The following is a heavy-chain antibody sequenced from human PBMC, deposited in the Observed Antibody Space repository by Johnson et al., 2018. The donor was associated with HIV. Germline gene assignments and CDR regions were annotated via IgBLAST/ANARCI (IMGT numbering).Heavy chain of an antibody. Sequence: GLLVESGGGLVQPGGSLRLPCAFSGYSVTGYNMNWVRQAPVMGLEWVSVIYTGSDSTSYPDSVKDRFTISRDSSKNAVYLQMSSLRAEDTALYYCARGSSGSFDLGGRGTMVTVSS. CDR1: GYSVTGYN. J-gene: IGHJ3*01. CDR2: IYTGSDST. CDR3: ARGSSGSFDL. D-gene: IGHD6-6*01. V-gene: IGHV3-66*01.